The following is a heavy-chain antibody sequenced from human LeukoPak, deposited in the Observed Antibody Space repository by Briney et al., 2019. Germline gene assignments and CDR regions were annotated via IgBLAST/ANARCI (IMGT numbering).Heavy chain of an antibody. CDR1: GGSISSYY. D-gene: IGHD3-22*01. CDR2: IYYSGST. Sequence: SETLSLTCTVSGGSISSYYWSWIRQPPGKGLEWIGYIYYSGSTNYNPSLKSRVTISVDTSKNQFSLKLSSVTAADTAVYYCARGYYDSRDPLGDWGQGTLVTVSS. V-gene: IGHV4-59*01. J-gene: IGHJ1*01. CDR3: ARGYYDSRDPLGD.